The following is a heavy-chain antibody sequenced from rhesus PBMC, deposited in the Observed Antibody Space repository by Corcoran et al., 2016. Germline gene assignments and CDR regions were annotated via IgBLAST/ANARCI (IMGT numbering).Heavy chain of an antibody. J-gene: IGHJ6*01. CDR2: NNGNRWIT. D-gene: IGHD5-30*01. CDR3: ASGEDTVPSGSYYGLDS. V-gene: IGHV4-80*01. Sequence: QVKLQQWGEGLVKPSETLSLTCTVSGASISSNWWSWIRQPPGKGLVWIGENNGNRWITNSTHPLQRRVTISKAASKPQFSLKLSSVTAAATAVYYCASGEDTVPSGSYYGLDSWGQGVVVTVSS. CDR1: GASISSNW.